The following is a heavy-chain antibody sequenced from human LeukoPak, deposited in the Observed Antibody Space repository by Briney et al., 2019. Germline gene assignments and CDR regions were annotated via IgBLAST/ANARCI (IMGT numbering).Heavy chain of an antibody. V-gene: IGHV4-30-4*01. D-gene: IGHD6-13*01. Sequence: PSQTLSLTCTVSGGSISSGDYYWSWIRQPPGKGLEWIGYIYYSGSTYYNPSLKSRVTISVDTSKNQFSLKLSSVTAADTAVYYCARGEGIAAAGNFDYRGQGTLVTVSS. J-gene: IGHJ4*02. CDR3: ARGEGIAAAGNFDY. CDR2: IYYSGST. CDR1: GGSISSGDYY.